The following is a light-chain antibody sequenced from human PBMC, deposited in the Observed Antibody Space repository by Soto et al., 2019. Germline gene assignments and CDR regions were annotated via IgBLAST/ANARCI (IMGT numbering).Light chain of an antibody. CDR1: QSINGW. CDR3: QQYDISPWT. CDR2: KAS. J-gene: IGKJ5*01. V-gene: IGKV1-5*03. Sequence: DIQLTQSPSTLSASVGDRVTITCRASQSINGWLAWYQQKPGQAPNLLIYKASTLESGVPSRFSGSGSGTEFTLTIIRLEPEDFAVYYCQQYDISPWTFGQGTRLEIK.